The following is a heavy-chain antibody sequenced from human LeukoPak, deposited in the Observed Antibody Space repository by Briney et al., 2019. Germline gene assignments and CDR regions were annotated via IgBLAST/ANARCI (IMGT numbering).Heavy chain of an antibody. CDR1: GYTLTELS. D-gene: IGHD3-22*01. J-gene: IGHJ6*04. V-gene: IGHV1-24*01. CDR3: ATAIITMIVVEGKGLDV. Sequence: ASVKVSCKVSGYTLTELSTHWVRQAPGKGLEWMGGFDPEDGETIYAQKFQGRVTMTEDTSTDTAYMELSSLRSEDTAVYYCATAIITMIVVEGKGLDVWGKGTTVTVSS. CDR2: FDPEDGET.